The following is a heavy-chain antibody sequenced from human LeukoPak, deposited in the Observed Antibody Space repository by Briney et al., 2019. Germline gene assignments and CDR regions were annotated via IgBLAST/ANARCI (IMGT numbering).Heavy chain of an antibody. CDR1: GGSFNGYY. CDR2: INHSGST. V-gene: IGHV4-34*01. D-gene: IGHD5-18*01. J-gene: IGHJ5*02. CDR3: ARGRRGYSYGYNVWFDP. Sequence: SETLSLTCAVYGGSFNGYYWSWIRQPPGKGLEWIGEINHSGSTNYNPSLKSRVTISVDTSKNQFSLKLSSVTAADTAVYYCARGRRGYSYGYNVWFDPWGQGTLVTVSS.